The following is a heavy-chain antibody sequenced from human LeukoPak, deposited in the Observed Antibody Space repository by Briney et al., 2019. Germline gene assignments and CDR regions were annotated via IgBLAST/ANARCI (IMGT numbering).Heavy chain of an antibody. D-gene: IGHD3-9*01. CDR1: GYTFTGYY. CDR3: ARGSADILTGYYNGGKWYFDY. Sequence: ASVKVSCKASGYTFTGYYMHWVRQAPGQGLEWMGWINPNSGGTNYAQKFQGRVTMTRDTSISTAYMELSRLRSDDTAVYYCARGSADILTGYYNGGKWYFDYWGQGTLVTVSS. CDR2: INPNSGGT. J-gene: IGHJ4*02. V-gene: IGHV1-2*02.